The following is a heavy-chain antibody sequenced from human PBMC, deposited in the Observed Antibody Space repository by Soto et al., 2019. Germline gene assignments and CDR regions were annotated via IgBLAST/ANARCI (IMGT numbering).Heavy chain of an antibody. Sequence: SETLSLTCAVYGGSFSGYYWSWIRQPPGKGLEWIGEINHSGSTNYNPSLKSRVTISVDTSKNQFSLKLSSVTAADTAVYYCARGGSLGPELGIGLRFDYWGQGTLVTVSS. D-gene: IGHD7-27*01. V-gene: IGHV4-34*01. CDR2: INHSGST. CDR1: GGSFSGYY. CDR3: ARGGSLGPELGIGLRFDY. J-gene: IGHJ4*02.